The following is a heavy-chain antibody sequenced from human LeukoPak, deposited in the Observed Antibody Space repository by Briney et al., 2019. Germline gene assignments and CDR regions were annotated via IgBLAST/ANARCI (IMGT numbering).Heavy chain of an antibody. CDR2: IYYSGST. J-gene: IGHJ2*01. CDR3: ARRKLTGYFDL. Sequence: SETLSLTCTVSGGSISSYYWSWIRQPPGKGLEWIGYIYYSGSTNYNPSLKSRVTISVDTSKNQFSLKLSSVTAADTAVYYCARRKLTGYFDLWGRGTLVTVSS. V-gene: IGHV4-59*08. CDR1: GGSISSYY. D-gene: IGHD1-7*01.